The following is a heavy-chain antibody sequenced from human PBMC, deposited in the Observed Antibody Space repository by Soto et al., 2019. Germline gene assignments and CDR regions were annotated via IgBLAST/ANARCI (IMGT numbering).Heavy chain of an antibody. J-gene: IGHJ3*02. D-gene: IGHD3-22*01. Sequence: EVQLLESGGGLVQPGGSLRLSCAASGFTFSSYAMSWVRQAPGKGLEWVSAISGSGGSTYYADSVKGRFTISRDNSKNTLYLQMNSLRAEDTAVYYCAKHLNYYDSSGYQSGAFDIWGQGTMVTVSS. CDR2: ISGSGGST. CDR1: GFTFSSYA. V-gene: IGHV3-23*01. CDR3: AKHLNYYDSSGYQSGAFDI.